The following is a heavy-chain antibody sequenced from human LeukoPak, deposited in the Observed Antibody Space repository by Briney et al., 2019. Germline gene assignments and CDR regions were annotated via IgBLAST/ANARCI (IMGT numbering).Heavy chain of an antibody. CDR1: GFTFSSYW. CDR3: ASSFFNGYSYGFDY. V-gene: IGHV3-66*01. J-gene: IGHJ4*02. CDR2: IYSGGNT. Sequence: PGGSLRLSCAASGFTFSSYWMNWVRQAPGKGLEWVSVIYSGGNTYYADSVKGRFTISRDNSKSTLYLQMNSLRAEDTAVYYCASSFFNGYSYGFDYWGQGTLVTVSS. D-gene: IGHD5-18*01.